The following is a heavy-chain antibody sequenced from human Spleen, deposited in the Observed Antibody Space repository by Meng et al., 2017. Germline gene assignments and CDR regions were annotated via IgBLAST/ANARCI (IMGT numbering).Heavy chain of an antibody. Sequence: GGSLRLSCSASGFHFGDSAMSWVRQAPGKGLEWVGFIRSKIFGGGPDYSASVKGRFTVSRDDSKSIVYLQMNNLETEDTAVYFCTRPARKEATIFGDAFDIWGQGTMVTVSS. J-gene: IGHJ3*02. D-gene: IGHD3-3*01. CDR2: IRSKIFGGGP. CDR3: TRPARKEATIFGDAFDI. CDR1: GFHFGDSA. V-gene: IGHV3-49*04.